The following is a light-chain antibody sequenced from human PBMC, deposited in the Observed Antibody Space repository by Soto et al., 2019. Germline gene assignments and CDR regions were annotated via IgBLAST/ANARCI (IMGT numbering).Light chain of an antibody. CDR3: QQYFRPWT. CDR2: WAS. Sequence: DIVMTQSRDSLAVSLGERATINCKSSQSVLYSSNNKNYLAWYQQKPGQPPKLLIYWASTRESGVPDRFSGSGSGTDFTLTISSLQAEDVAVYYCQQYFRPWTFGQGTKVEIK. CDR1: QSVLYSSNNKNY. V-gene: IGKV4-1*01. J-gene: IGKJ1*01.